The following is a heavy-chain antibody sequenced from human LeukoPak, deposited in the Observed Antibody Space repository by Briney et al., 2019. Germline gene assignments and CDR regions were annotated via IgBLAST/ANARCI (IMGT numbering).Heavy chain of an antibody. CDR2: IYYSGST. V-gene: IGHV4-59*01. CDR1: GGSISSYY. CDR3: ARDGRSYYAFDI. J-gene: IGHJ3*02. Sequence: PSETLSLTCTVSGGSISSYYWSWLRQPPGKGLEWIGYIYYSGSTNYNPSLKSRVTISVDTSKNQFSLKLSSVTAADTAVYYCARDGRSYYAFDIWGQGTMVTVSS. D-gene: IGHD1-26*01.